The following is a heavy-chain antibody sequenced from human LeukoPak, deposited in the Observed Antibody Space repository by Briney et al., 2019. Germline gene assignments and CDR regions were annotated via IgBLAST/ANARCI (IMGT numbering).Heavy chain of an antibody. J-gene: IGHJ6*02. CDR3: ARGSVRFLEWLFNSNYYYGMDV. CDR2: INHSGST. Sequence: SETLSLTCAVYGGSFSGYYWSWIRQPPGKGLEWIGEINHSGSTNYNPSLKSRVTISVDTSKNQFSLKLSSVTAADTAVYYCARGSVRFLEWLFNSNYYYGMDVWGQGTTVTVSS. CDR1: GGSFSGYY. V-gene: IGHV4-34*01. D-gene: IGHD3-3*01.